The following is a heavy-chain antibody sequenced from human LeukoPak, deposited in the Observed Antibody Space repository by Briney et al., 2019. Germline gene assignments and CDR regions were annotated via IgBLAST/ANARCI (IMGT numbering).Heavy chain of an antibody. CDR1: GGSFSGYH. D-gene: IGHD3-22*01. CDR2: INHSGST. J-gene: IGHJ4*02. CDR3: KISSGYLKLLDY. Sequence: SETLSLTCAVYGGSFSGYHWSWIRQPPGKGLEWIGEINHSGSTNYNPSLKSRVTISVDTSKNQFSLKLSSVTAADTAVYYCKISSGYLKLLDYWGQGTLVTVSS. V-gene: IGHV4-34*01.